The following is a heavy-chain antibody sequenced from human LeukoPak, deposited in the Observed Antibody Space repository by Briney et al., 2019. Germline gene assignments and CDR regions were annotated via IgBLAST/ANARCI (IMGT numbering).Heavy chain of an antibody. CDR1: GFTFSNHA. V-gene: IGHV3-23*01. D-gene: IGHD2-15*01. Sequence: GGSLRLSCAASGFTFSNHAMSWVRQAPGKGLQWVAVISGGGRTTEYEDFVKGRFTISRDNSKNTLSLQMNSLTVEDTAIYFCAKNVVVKRYIDFWGEGPLVTVSS. J-gene: IGHJ4*02. CDR2: ISGGGRTT. CDR3: AKNVVVKRYIDF.